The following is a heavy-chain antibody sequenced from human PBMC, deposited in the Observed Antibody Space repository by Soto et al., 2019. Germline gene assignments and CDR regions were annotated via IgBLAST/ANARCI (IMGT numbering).Heavy chain of an antibody. Sequence: SETLYLTCTVSGGSVSSYYWSWIRQPPGKGPEWIGYIYYSGSTNYNPSLKSRVTISVDTSKNQFSLKLSSVTAADTAVYYCARMVGAKPFDYWGQGTLVTVSS. CDR2: IYYSGST. V-gene: IGHV4-59*08. CDR3: ARMVGAKPFDY. CDR1: GGSVSSYY. D-gene: IGHD1-26*01. J-gene: IGHJ4*02.